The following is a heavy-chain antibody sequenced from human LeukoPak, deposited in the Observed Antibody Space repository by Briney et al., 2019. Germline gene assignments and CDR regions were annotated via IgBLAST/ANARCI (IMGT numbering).Heavy chain of an antibody. V-gene: IGHV4-59*04. J-gene: IGHJ4*02. CDR3: ARNGGNSDFDY. CDR1: GGSITDYY. D-gene: IGHD4-23*01. CDR2: IYHSGST. Sequence: SETLSLTCTVSGGSITDYYWNWIRQPPGKGLEWIGEIYHSGSTNYNPSLKSRVTMLLDKSKNQFSLKLSSVTAADTAVYYCARNGGNSDFDYWGQGTLVTVSS.